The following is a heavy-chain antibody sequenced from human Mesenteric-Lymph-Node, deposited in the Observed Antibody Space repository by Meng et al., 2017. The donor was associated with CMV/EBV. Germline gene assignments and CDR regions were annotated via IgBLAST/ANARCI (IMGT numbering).Heavy chain of an antibody. V-gene: IGHV5-10-1*01. J-gene: IGHJ4*02. CDR3: ARLPYSSSSLSFVLDF. D-gene: IGHD6-6*01. Sequence: SGYSFATCWITWVRQMPGKGLEWMGMIDPTDSYTSYSPSFQGHVTISTDKSISTAYLQWSSLRASDTAIYYCARLPYSSSSLSFVLDFWGQGTLVTVSS. CDR1: GYSFATCW. CDR2: IDPTDSYT.